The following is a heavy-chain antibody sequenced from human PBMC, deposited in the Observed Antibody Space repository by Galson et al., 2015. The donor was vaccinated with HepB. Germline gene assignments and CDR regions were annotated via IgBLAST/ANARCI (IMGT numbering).Heavy chain of an antibody. CDR2: IYSGGST. CDR1: GFTVSSNY. J-gene: IGHJ4*02. D-gene: IGHD3-22*01. Sequence: SLRLSCAASGFTVSSNYMSWVRQAPGKGLEWVSVIYSGGSTYFAVSVKGRFTISRDNSKNTLYLQMNSLRAEDTALYYCARAFCYDSSGLGTHYFDYWGQGTLVTVSS. V-gene: IGHV3-66*01. CDR3: ARAFCYDSSGLGTHYFDY.